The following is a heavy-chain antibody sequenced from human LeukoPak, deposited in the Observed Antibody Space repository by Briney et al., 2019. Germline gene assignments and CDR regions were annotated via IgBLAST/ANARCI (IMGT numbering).Heavy chain of an antibody. J-gene: IGHJ6*03. Sequence: GGSLRLSCAASGFTFSSYGMRCVRQAPGKGLEWVAVIWYDGSNKYYADSVKGRFTISRDNSKNTLYLQMNSLRAEDTAVYYCAKSKGELDYYYYYMDVWGKGTTVTVSS. CDR2: IWYDGSNK. CDR1: GFTFSSYG. CDR3: AKSKGELDYYYYYMDV. V-gene: IGHV3-33*06. D-gene: IGHD3-16*01.